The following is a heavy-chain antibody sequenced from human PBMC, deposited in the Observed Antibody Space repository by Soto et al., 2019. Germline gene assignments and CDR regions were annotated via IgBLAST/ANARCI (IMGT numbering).Heavy chain of an antibody. D-gene: IGHD6-19*01. J-gene: IGHJ5*02. CDR2: ISGSGGST. CDR1: GVTFSSYA. Sequence: GGSVRLSCAASGVTFSSYAMSWVRQAPGKGLEWVSAISGSGGSTYYADSVKGRFTISRDNSKNTLYLQMNSLRAEDTAVYYCAKDQRVDSSGWYEDWFDPWGQGTLVTVSS. CDR3: AKDQRVDSSGWYEDWFDP. V-gene: IGHV3-23*01.